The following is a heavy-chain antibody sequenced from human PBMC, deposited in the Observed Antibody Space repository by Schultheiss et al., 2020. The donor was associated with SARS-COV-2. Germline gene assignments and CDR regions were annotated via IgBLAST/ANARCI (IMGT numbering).Heavy chain of an antibody. J-gene: IGHJ4*01. Sequence: GGSLRLSCAASGFTFSSFGMHWVRQAPGKGLEWVAVIWYDGSHKYYADSVNGRFTISRDNSKNTLYLQMDSLRAEDTALYYCARDFFEWFGTAGYWGQGTLVTVS. V-gene: IGHV3-33*01. CDR1: GFTFSSFG. CDR2: IWYDGSHK. CDR3: ARDFFEWFGTAGY. D-gene: IGHD3-3*01.